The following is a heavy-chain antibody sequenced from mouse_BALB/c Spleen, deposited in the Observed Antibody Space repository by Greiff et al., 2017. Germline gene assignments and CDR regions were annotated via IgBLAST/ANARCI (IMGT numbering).Heavy chain of an antibody. V-gene: IGHV5-9-4*01. Sequence: DVMLVESGAGLVKPGGSLKLSCAASGFTFSSYAMSWVRQSPEKRLEWVAEISSGGSYTYYPDTVTGRFTISGDNAKNTLYLEMSSLRSEDTAMYYCARRGWAGAMDYWGQGTSVTVSS. CDR3: ARRGWAGAMDY. CDR1: GFTFSSYA. D-gene: IGHD3-3*01. CDR2: ISSGGSYT. J-gene: IGHJ4*01.